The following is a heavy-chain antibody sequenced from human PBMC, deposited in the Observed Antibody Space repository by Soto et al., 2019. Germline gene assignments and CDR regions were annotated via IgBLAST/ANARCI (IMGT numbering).Heavy chain of an antibody. V-gene: IGHV4-39*01. Sequence: XXTLSLTCTVSGGSISSSSYSWGCLRQPPGKGLEWIGSIYYSGSTYYNPSLKSRVTISVDTSKNQFSLKLSSVTAADTAVYYCARLVYDSSGYRPGWGQGTLVTVSS. CDR3: ARLVYDSSGYRPG. CDR1: GGSISSSSYS. CDR2: IYYSGST. J-gene: IGHJ4*02. D-gene: IGHD3-22*01.